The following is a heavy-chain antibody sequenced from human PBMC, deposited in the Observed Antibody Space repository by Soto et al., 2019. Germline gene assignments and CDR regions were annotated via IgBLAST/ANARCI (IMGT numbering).Heavy chain of an antibody. CDR3: ARVGYCTNGVCYAYFDY. CDR1: GYTFTSYD. CDR2: MNPNSGNT. Sequence: ASVKVSCTASGYTFTSYDINWVRQATGQGLEWMGWMNPNSGNTGYAQKFQGRVTMTRNTSISTAYMELSSLRSEDTAVYYCARVGYCTNGVCYAYFDYWGQGTLVTVPQ. D-gene: IGHD2-8*01. V-gene: IGHV1-8*01. J-gene: IGHJ4*02.